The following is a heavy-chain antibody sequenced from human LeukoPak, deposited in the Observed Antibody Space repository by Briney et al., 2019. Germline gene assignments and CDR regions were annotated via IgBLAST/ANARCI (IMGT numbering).Heavy chain of an antibody. V-gene: IGHV3-53*01. Sequence: PGGSLRLSCAASGFTFSSNYMSWVRQAPGKGLEWVSVIYSGGSTYYADSVKGRFTISRDNSKNTLYLQMNSLRAEDTAVYYCARQQLRHEGDWFDPWGQGTLVTVSS. CDR3: ARQQLRHEGDWFDP. J-gene: IGHJ5*02. CDR1: GFTFSSNY. D-gene: IGHD5-12*01. CDR2: IYSGGST.